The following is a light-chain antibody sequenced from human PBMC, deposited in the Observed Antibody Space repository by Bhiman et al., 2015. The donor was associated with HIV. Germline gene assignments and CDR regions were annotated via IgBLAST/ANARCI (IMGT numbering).Light chain of an antibody. CDR1: SSDVGTYNL. CDR3: CSYAGNFVV. CDR2: EVT. J-gene: IGLJ2*01. V-gene: IGLV2-23*02. Sequence: QSALTQPASVSGSPGQSITISCAGTSSDVGTYNLVSWYQQHPGKAPKLMIYEVTKRPSGVSSRFSGSKSGNTASLTISGLQAEDEADYYCCSYAGNFVVFGGGTKLTVL.